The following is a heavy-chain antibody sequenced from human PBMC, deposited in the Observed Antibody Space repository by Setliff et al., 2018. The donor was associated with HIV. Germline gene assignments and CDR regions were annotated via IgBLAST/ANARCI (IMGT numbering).Heavy chain of an antibody. CDR3: AHKPPVLAPGANWFDS. CDR2: IHHSGST. D-gene: IGHD3-3*02. J-gene: IGHJ5*01. Sequence: PSETLSLTCTVSGDFSNIQWWTWMRQSPGLGLQWIGSIHHSGSTYYDPSLKNRVTLSVDTSKNQVVLTLTNMDPVDTATYYCAHKPPVLAPGANWFDSWGQGTLVTVSS. V-gene: IGHV4-59*11. CDR1: GDFSNIQW.